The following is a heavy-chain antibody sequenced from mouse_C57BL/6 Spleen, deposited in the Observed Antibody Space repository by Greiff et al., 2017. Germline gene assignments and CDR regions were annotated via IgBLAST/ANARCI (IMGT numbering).Heavy chain of an antibody. CDR2: IDPETGGT. CDR3: TREGDGGYAIDY. V-gene: IGHV1-15*01. D-gene: IGHD3-3*01. CDR1: GYTFTDYE. J-gene: IGHJ4*01. Sequence: QVHVKQSGAELVRPGASVTLSCKASGYTFTDYEMPWVKQTPVHGLAWIGAIDPETGGTAYNPTFKGKAILTADKSSSTAYMELSSLTSEDSAVYYCTREGDGGYAIDYWGQGTSVTVSS.